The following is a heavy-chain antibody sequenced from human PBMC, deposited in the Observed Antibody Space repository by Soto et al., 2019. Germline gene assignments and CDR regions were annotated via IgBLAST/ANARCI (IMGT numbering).Heavy chain of an antibody. CDR2: FDPEDGET. CDR3: ATAGYSSSSLYYYYYMDV. D-gene: IGHD6-6*01. V-gene: IGHV1-24*01. Sequence: ASVKVSCKVSGYTLTELSMHWVRQAPGKGLEWMGGFDPEDGETIYAQKFQGRVTMTEDTSTDTAYMELSSLRSEDTAVYYCATAGYSSSSLYYYYYMDVWGKGTTVTAP. CDR1: GYTLTELS. J-gene: IGHJ6*03.